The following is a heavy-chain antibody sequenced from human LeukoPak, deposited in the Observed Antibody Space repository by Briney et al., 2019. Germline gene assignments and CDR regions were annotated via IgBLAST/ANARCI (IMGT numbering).Heavy chain of an antibody. D-gene: IGHD3-22*01. J-gene: IGHJ4*02. Sequence: SVKVSCKASGGTFSSYAISWVRQTPGQGLEWMGRIIPIFGIANYAQKFQGRVTITADKSTSTAYMELSSLRSEDTAVYYCARALGVYDSSGYSFDYWGQGTLVTVSS. CDR3: ARALGVYDSSGYSFDY. V-gene: IGHV1-69*04. CDR1: GGTFSSYA. CDR2: IIPIFGIA.